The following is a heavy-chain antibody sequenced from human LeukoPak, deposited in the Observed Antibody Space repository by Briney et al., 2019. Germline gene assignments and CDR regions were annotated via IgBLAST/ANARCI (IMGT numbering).Heavy chain of an antibody. V-gene: IGHV1-69*13. CDR1: GDTFSSYA. CDR2: IIPIFGTA. D-gene: IGHD5-12*01. Sequence: ASVKVSCKASGDTFSSYAISWVRQAPGQGLEWMGGIIPIFGTANYAQKFQGRVTITADESTSTAYMELSSLRSEDTAVYYCARVGGYDYFDYWGQGTLVTVSS. CDR3: ARVGGYDYFDY. J-gene: IGHJ4*02.